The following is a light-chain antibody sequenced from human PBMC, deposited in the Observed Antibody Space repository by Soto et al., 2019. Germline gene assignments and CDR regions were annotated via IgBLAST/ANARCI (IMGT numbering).Light chain of an antibody. CDR1: QSVSSSD. V-gene: IGKV3-20*01. J-gene: IGKJ1*01. CDR2: CSS. Sequence: EIVLTQSPGTLSLSPGERATLSCRASQSVSSSDLSWYQQKPGQAPMLIIYCSSSRATGIPDRFSGSGSGTDLTLTISGLEPEDSAAYYCQRXGATCGQWTKV. CDR3: QRXGAT.